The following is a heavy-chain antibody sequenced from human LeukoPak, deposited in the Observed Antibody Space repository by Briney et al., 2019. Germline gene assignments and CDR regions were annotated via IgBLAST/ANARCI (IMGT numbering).Heavy chain of an antibody. V-gene: IGHV1-18*01. CDR1: GYTFVTYG. CDR2: ISAYNGST. CDR3: ARFQWLVQGYFDY. J-gene: IGHJ4*02. D-gene: IGHD6-19*01. Sequence: ASVKVSCKASGYTFVTYGISWVRQAPGQGLEWMGWISAYNGSTNYAQTFQGRVTMTTDTSTNTAYMELRSLKSDDTAVYFCARFQWLVQGYFDYWGQGTLVTVTS.